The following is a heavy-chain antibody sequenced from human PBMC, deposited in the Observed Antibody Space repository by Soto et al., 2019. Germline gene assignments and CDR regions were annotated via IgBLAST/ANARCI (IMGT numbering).Heavy chain of an antibody. CDR3: AKDRGSGSYAANYYYYGMDV. Sequence: PGGSLRLSCAASGFTFDDYAMHWVLQAPGKGLEWVSGINWNSGSIGYADSVKGRFTISRDNAKTSLYLQMNSLRAEDTALYYCAKDRGSGSYAANYYYYGMDVWGQGTTVTVSS. J-gene: IGHJ6*02. CDR2: INWNSGSI. CDR1: GFTFDDYA. V-gene: IGHV3-9*01. D-gene: IGHD3-10*01.